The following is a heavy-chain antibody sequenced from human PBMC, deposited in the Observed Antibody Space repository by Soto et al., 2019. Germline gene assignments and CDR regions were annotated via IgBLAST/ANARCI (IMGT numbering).Heavy chain of an antibody. D-gene: IGHD3-22*01. CDR3: ARAPYYYDSSGYWAY. CDR1: GFTFSSYS. V-gene: IGHV3-21*01. Sequence: PGGSLRLSCAGSGFTFSSYSMNWVRQAPGKGLEWVSSISSSSSYIYYADSVKGRFTISRDNAKNSLYLQMNSLRAEDTAVYYCARAPYYYDSSGYWAYCGQGTLVTVSS. J-gene: IGHJ4*02. CDR2: ISSSSSYI.